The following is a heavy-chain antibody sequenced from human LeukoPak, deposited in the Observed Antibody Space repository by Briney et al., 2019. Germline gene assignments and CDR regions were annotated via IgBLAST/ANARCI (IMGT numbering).Heavy chain of an antibody. J-gene: IGHJ3*02. V-gene: IGHV3-23*01. D-gene: IGHD4-17*01. CDR3: AKDDYGDYSSFDI. Sequence: GGSLRLSCAASGFTFSSHGMNWVRQAPGKGLEWVSGISPSGGITYYTDSVKGRFTISRDNSKNTLYLQMNSLRAEDTAVYYCAKDDYGDYSSFDIWGQGTMVTVSS. CDR2: ISPSGGIT. CDR1: GFTFSSHG.